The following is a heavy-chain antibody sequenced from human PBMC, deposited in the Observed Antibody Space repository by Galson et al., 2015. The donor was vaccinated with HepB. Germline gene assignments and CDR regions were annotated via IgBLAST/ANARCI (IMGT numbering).Heavy chain of an antibody. CDR3: ARVMGATGSGYYYYGMDV. J-gene: IGHJ6*02. D-gene: IGHD3-10*01. V-gene: IGHV3-48*03. CDR1: GFTFSSYE. Sequence: SLRLSCAASGFTFSSYEMNWVRQAPGKGLEWVSYISSSGSTIYYADSVKGRFTISRDNAKNSLYLQMNSLRAEDTAVYYCARVMGATGSGYYYYGMDVWGQGTTVTVSS. CDR2: ISSSGSTI.